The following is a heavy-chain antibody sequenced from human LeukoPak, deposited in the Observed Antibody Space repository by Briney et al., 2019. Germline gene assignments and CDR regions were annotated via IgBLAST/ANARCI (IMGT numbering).Heavy chain of an antibody. CDR3: ASTYYDILAGYHRPYYFDY. V-gene: IGHV3-48*03. CDR2: ISSSGSTI. CDR1: GFTFSSYE. Sequence: PGGSLRLSCAASGFTFSSYEMNWVRQAPGKGLEWVSYISSSGSTIYYASSVKGRFTISRDNAKNSLYLQMNSLRAGDTAVYYCASTYYDILAGYHRPYYFDYWGQGTLVTVSS. D-gene: IGHD3-9*01. J-gene: IGHJ4*02.